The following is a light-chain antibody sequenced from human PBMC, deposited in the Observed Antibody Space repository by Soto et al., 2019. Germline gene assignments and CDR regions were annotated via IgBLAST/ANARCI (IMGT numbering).Light chain of an antibody. CDR1: RSDVGGYNY. CDR2: DVS. J-gene: IGLJ3*02. Sequence: QSVLTQPASVSGSPGQSITISCTGTRSDVGGYNYVSWYQQHPGKAPKLMIYDVSNRPSGVSNRFSGSKSGNTASLTSSGIQAEDVADYYCSSYTSSSTPWVFGGGTKLTVL. CDR3: SSYTSSSTPWV. V-gene: IGLV2-14*01.